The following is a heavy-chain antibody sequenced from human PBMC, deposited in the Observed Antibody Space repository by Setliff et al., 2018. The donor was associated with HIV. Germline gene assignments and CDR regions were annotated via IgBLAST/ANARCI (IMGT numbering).Heavy chain of an antibody. Sequence: PSETLSLTCTVSGGSIVRYYRTWIRQPPGKGLEWIGYIYYSGSTNYNPSLKSRVIISVDTSKMQFSLKLRSVTAADTAMYYCARLLQGGNYAFDIWGQGTMVTVSS. V-gene: IGHV4-59*08. D-gene: IGHD2-21*02. CDR3: ARLLQGGNYAFDI. CDR2: IYYSGST. CDR1: GGSIVRYY. J-gene: IGHJ3*02.